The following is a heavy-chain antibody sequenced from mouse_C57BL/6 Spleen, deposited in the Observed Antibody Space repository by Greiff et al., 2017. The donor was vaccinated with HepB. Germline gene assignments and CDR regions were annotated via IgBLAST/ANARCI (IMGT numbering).Heavy chain of an antibody. CDR1: GFTFSAYG. CDR3: GKGDYGDSYELYIRG. D-gene: IGHD2-13*01. J-gene: IGHJ1*01. Sequence: DVKLVESGGGLVKPGWSLQLSCAASGFTFSAYGMYWVRQAPEKGLEWVAYISSGSSTIYYADTVKGRFTISRDNAKNTLFLQMTSLRSEDTALYYCGKGDYGDSYELYIRGGGEGTTFTDS. V-gene: IGHV5-17*01. CDR2: ISSGSSTI.